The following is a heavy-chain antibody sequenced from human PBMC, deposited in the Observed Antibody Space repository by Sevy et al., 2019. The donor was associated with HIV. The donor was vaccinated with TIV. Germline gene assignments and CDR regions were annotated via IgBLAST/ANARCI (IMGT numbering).Heavy chain of an antibody. Sequence: GGSLRLSCAGSGFTFSNYWMHWVRQAPGKGLVWVSRINSDVSSTSYADSVTGRFTISRDNAKNTLYLQMNSLRAEDTAVYYCARGPYYRDTNTYFFMHYWGQGTLVTVSS. J-gene: IGHJ4*02. V-gene: IGHV3-74*01. CDR3: ARGPYYRDTNTYFFMHY. CDR1: GFTFSNYW. D-gene: IGHD3-22*01. CDR2: INSDVSST.